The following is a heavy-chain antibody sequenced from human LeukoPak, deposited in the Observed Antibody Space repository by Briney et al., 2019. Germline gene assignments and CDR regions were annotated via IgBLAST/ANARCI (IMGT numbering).Heavy chain of an antibody. V-gene: IGHV4-59*01. CDR3: ARDSGPRFDY. J-gene: IGHJ4*02. Sequence: SETLSLTCTVSGGSISSYYWSWIRQPPGKGLEWIGYIYYSGSTNYNPSLKSRVTISVDTSKNQFSLRVSSVTAADTAVYYCARDSGPRFDYWGQGTLVTVSS. CDR2: IYYSGST. D-gene: IGHD6-19*01. CDR1: GGSISSYY.